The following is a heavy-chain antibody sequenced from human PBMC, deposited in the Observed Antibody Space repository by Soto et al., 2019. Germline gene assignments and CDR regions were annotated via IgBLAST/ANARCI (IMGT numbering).Heavy chain of an antibody. CDR1: GFTFRDYY. Sequence: QVQLVESGGGLVKPGGSLRLSCAASGFTFRDYYMSWVRQAPGKGLEWVSYINLSGSTIYYADSVKGRFTVSRDNAKNSLYLQMNSLRAEDTAVYYCAREFCTNGLCPGSEDVWGTGTTVTVSS. J-gene: IGHJ6*04. D-gene: IGHD2-8*01. CDR2: INLSGSTI. V-gene: IGHV3-11*01. CDR3: AREFCTNGLCPGSEDV.